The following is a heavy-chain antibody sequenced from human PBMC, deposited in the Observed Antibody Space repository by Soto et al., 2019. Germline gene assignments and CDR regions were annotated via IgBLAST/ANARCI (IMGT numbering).Heavy chain of an antibody. V-gene: IGHV4-34*01. D-gene: IGHD2-8*01. CDR2: VNDSGNS. CDR1: GGSFSGYY. CDR3: AKVPKWLIEEMVGL. Sequence: SETLSLTCGVSGGSFSGYYWSWIRQPPGKGLEWIGEVNDSGNSNYNPSLKRRVVIPVDTPKNEFCLKMNTVTAADTGVYYCAKVPKWLIEEMVGLWGQGALVTVSS. J-gene: IGHJ4*02.